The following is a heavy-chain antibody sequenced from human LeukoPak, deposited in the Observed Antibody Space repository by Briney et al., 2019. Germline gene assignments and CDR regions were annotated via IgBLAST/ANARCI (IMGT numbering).Heavy chain of an antibody. CDR3: ASQGSSGFPWYFDY. J-gene: IGHJ4*02. CDR1: GGSINDFY. Sequence: SETLSLTCTVSGGSINDFYWNWIRQPPGKGLEWIGYIYSSGTTNYNPSLKSRVTISVDTSKNQFSLKLSSVTAADTAVYYCASQGSSGFPWYFDYWGQGTLVTVSS. CDR2: IYSSGTT. D-gene: IGHD3-22*01. V-gene: IGHV4-4*09.